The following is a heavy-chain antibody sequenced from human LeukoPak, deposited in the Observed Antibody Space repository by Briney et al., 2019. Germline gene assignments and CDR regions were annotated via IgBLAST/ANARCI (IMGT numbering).Heavy chain of an antibody. CDR2: ISYSGST. J-gene: IGHJ4*02. V-gene: IGHV4-59*08. D-gene: IGHD3-9*01. CDR1: GGSIRSYY. Sequence: SETLSLTCTVTGGSIRSYYWSWIRQPPWKGLECIGYISYSGSTNYNPSLTSRVTISVDTSKNQFSLKLSSVTAADTAVYYCARSVPTGPPGSYWGQGTLVTVSP. CDR3: ARSVPTGPPGSY.